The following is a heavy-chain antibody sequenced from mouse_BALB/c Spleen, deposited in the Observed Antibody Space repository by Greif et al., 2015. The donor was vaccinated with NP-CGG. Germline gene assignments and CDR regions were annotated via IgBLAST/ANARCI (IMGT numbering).Heavy chain of an antibody. Sequence: EMKVVESGGDLVKPGGPLKLSCAGSGFTFSSYGMSWVRQTPDKRLEWVATISSGGRYTYYPGSVKGRFAMSRANAKNTQYLQMSSLKSEDTAIYSCARLSYEYNKGSWGQGTTLTVSS. CDR3: ARLSYEYNKGS. J-gene: IGHJ2*01. CDR2: ISSGGRYT. V-gene: IGHV5-6*01. D-gene: IGHD2-4*01. CDR1: GFTFSSYG.